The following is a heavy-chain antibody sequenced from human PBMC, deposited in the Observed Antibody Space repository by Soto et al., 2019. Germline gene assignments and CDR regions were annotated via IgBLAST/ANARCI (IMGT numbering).Heavy chain of an antibody. D-gene: IGHD6-13*01. V-gene: IGHV3-23*01. Sequence: SLRLSCAASGFTFSSYAMSWVRQAPGKGLEWVSAISGSGGSTYYADSVKGRFTISRDNSKNTLYLQMNSLRAEDTAVYYCARDPVVGSSSWYGGHDAFDIWGQGTMVTVSS. J-gene: IGHJ3*02. CDR1: GFTFSSYA. CDR2: ISGSGGST. CDR3: ARDPVVGSSSWYGGHDAFDI.